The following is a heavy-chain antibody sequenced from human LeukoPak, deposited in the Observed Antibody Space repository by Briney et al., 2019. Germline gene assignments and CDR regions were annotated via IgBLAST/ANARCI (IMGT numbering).Heavy chain of an antibody. J-gene: IGHJ4*02. Sequence: SSETLSLTCAVSGGSISSNNWWSWVRQPPGKGLEWIGEIYHSGSTNYNPSLKSRVTISVDKSKNQFSLRLSSVTAADTAVYYCARTLRYFDWLPAGETDYWGQGTLVTVSS. CDR2: IYHSGST. CDR3: ARTLRYFDWLPAGETDY. D-gene: IGHD3-9*01. CDR1: GGSISSNNW. V-gene: IGHV4-4*02.